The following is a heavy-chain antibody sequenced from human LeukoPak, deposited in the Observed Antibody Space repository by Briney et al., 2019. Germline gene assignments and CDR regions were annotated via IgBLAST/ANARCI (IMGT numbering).Heavy chain of an antibody. CDR1: GFTFSSYE. J-gene: IGHJ4*02. CDR3: ARVTTVTTFDY. CDR2: ISTSGSTM. Sequence: GGSLRLSCAASGFTFSSYEMNWVRQAPGKGLEWVSYISTSGSTMYYADSVKGRFTISRDNAKNSLYLQMNSLRAEDTAAYYCARVTTVTTFDYWGQGTLVTVSS. D-gene: IGHD4-17*01. V-gene: IGHV3-48*03.